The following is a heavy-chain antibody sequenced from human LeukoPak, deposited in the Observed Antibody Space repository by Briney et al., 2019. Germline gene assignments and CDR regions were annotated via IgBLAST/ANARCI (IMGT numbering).Heavy chain of an antibody. CDR1: GFTFDDYA. CDR3: AKVVGGSYYAPIDY. CDR2: ISWNSGSI. V-gene: IGHV3-9*01. D-gene: IGHD1-26*01. Sequence: GGSLRLSCAASGFTFDDYAMHGVRQAPGKGLEWVSGISWNSGSIGYADSVKGRFTISRDNAKNSLYLQMNSLRAEDTALYYCAKVVGGSYYAPIDYWGQGTLVTVSS. J-gene: IGHJ4*02.